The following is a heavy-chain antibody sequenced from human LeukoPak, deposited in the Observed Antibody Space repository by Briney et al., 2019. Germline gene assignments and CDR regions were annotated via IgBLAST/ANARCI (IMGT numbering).Heavy chain of an antibody. CDR2: IYYSGST. V-gene: IGHV4-39*07. Sequence: NPSETLSLTCTVSGGSISNSDYSWGWIRQPPGKGLECIGTIYYSGSTYYKSSLKSRVTISVDTSKNQFSLKLSSVTAADTAVYYCARVADGKGYPFDYWGQGTLVTVSS. CDR1: GGSISNSDYS. CDR3: ARVADGKGYPFDY. D-gene: IGHD5-18*01. J-gene: IGHJ4*02.